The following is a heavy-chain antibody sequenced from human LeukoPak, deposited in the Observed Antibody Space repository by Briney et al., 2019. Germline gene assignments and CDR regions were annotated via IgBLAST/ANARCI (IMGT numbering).Heavy chain of an antibody. D-gene: IGHD3-10*01. CDR2: IYYSGST. CDR1: GGSVSSYY. V-gene: IGHV4-59*02. CDR3: ARMGWFGELSHYYYYYMDV. Sequence: SETLSLTCTVSGGSVSSYYWSWIRQPLGKGLEWIGYIYYSGSTNYNPSLKSRVTISVDTSKNQFSLKLSSVTAADTAVYYCARMGWFGELSHYYYYYMDVWGKGTTVTVSS. J-gene: IGHJ6*03.